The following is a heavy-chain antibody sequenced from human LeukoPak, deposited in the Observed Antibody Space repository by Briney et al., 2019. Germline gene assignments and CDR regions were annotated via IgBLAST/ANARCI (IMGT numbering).Heavy chain of an antibody. Sequence: PGGSLRLSCAASGFTFSSYWMSWVRQAPGKGLEWVANIKQDGSEKYYVDSVKGRFTISRDNAKNSLYLQMNSLRAEDTAVYYCARGGGSSSWYGSTPIDYWGQGTLVTVSS. CDR2: IKQDGSEK. J-gene: IGHJ4*02. CDR3: ARGGGSSSWYGSTPIDY. CDR1: GFTFSSYW. V-gene: IGHV3-7*03. D-gene: IGHD6-13*01.